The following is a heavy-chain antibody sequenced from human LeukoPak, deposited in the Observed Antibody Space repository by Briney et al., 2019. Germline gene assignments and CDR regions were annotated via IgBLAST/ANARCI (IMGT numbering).Heavy chain of an antibody. D-gene: IGHD5-12*01. J-gene: IGHJ4*02. V-gene: IGHV3-23*01. Sequence: PGVSLRLSCAASGFTFGNFAMSWVRQAPGKGLEWVSLISGGAYSTYYADSVKGRFTISRDNSKNTLSLQMNSLRAEDTAIYFCAKDSRGYDKPFDSWGQGTPVTVSS. CDR2: ISGGAYST. CDR3: AKDSRGYDKPFDS. CDR1: GFTFGNFA.